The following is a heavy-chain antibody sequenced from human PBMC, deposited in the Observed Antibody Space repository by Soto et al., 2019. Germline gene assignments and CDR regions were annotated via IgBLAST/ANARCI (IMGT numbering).Heavy chain of an antibody. Sequence: LRLSCAASGFTFSSYWMSWVRQAPGKGLEWVANIKQDGSEKYYVDSVKGRFTISRDNATNSLYLQMNSLRAEDTAVYYCARVWGSYYDSSGHNKYYYYYYGMDVWGQGTTVTVSS. D-gene: IGHD3-22*01. CDR1: GFTFSSYW. CDR3: ARVWGSYYDSSGHNKYYYYYYGMDV. V-gene: IGHV3-7*03. CDR2: IKQDGSEK. J-gene: IGHJ6*02.